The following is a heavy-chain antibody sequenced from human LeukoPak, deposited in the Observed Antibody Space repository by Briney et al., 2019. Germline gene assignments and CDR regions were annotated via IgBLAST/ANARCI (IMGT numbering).Heavy chain of an antibody. D-gene: IGHD3-22*01. J-gene: IGHJ4*02. V-gene: IGHV3-23*01. CDR2: ISNSDDST. Sequence: PGGSLRLSCAASGFPFSSYAMSWVRQAPGKGLEWVSTISNSDDSTYYADSVKGRFTISRDNSKNTLYLQMNSLRAEDTAVYYCAKGYYYDSSGYYWNRGPADYWGQGTLVTVSS. CDR3: AKGYYYDSSGYYWNRGPADY. CDR1: GFPFSSYA.